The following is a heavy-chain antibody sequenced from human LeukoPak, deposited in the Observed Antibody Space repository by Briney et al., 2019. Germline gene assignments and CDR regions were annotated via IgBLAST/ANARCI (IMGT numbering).Heavy chain of an antibody. Sequence: SETLSLTCTVSGGSISSGGYCWSWIRQHPGKGLEWIGYIYYSGSTYYDPSLKSRVTISVDTSKNQFSLKLSSVTAADTAVYYCARKWVGDYDSDAFDIWGQGRMVTVSS. V-gene: IGHV4-31*03. D-gene: IGHD3-22*01. CDR2: IYYSGST. J-gene: IGHJ3*02. CDR3: ARKWVGDYDSDAFDI. CDR1: GGSISSGGYC.